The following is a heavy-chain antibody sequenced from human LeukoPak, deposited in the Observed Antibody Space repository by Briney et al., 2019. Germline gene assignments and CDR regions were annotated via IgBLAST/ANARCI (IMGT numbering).Heavy chain of an antibody. V-gene: IGHV4-34*01. Sequence: KPSETLSLTCAVYGGSFSGYYWSWIRQPPGKGLEWIGEINHSGSTNYNPSLKSRVTISVDTSKNQFSLKLSSVTAADTAVYYCARGNYRGYFDYWGQGTPVTVSS. CDR1: GGSFSGYY. CDR2: INHSGST. D-gene: IGHD1-7*01. CDR3: ARGNYRGYFDY. J-gene: IGHJ4*02.